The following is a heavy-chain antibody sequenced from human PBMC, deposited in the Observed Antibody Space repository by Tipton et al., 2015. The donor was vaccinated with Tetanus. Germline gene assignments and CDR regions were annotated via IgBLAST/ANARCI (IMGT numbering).Heavy chain of an antibody. Sequence: TLSLTCAVYGGSFSGYYWSWIRQPPGKGLEWIGEINHSGSTNYNPSLKSRVTISVDTSKNQFSLKLSSVTAADTAVYYCAKDLLIDYGDYGRFDYWGQGTLVTVSS. CDR2: INHSGST. V-gene: IGHV4-34*01. CDR1: GGSFSGYY. D-gene: IGHD4-17*01. CDR3: AKDLLIDYGDYGRFDY. J-gene: IGHJ4*02.